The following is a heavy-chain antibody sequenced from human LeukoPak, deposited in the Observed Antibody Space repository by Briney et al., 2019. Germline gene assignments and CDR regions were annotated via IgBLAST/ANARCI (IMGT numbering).Heavy chain of an antibody. Sequence: ASVKVSCKASGYTFTSYYMHWVRQAPGQGLEWMGIINPSGGSTSYAQKFQGRVTMTRDMSTSTVYMELSSLRSEDTAVYYCARALDSLYSSGWPSAGYWGQGTLVTVSS. J-gene: IGHJ4*02. V-gene: IGHV1-46*01. D-gene: IGHD6-19*01. CDR3: ARALDSLYSSGWPSAGY. CDR2: INPSGGST. CDR1: GYTFTSYY.